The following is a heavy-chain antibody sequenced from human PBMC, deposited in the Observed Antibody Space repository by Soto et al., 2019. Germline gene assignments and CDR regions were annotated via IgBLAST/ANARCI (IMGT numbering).Heavy chain of an antibody. V-gene: IGHV2-5*02. Sequence: QITLKESGPTLVKPTETLTLTCTFSGFSLSTSGVGVGWIRQPPGKALEWLALIYWDADKRYSPSLKSRLTITKDTSKNQVVLTMTNMDPVDTATYDCAHSWGPGNMFPWGQGTLVTVSS. J-gene: IGHJ5*02. CDR1: GFSLSTSGVG. D-gene: IGHD3-10*02. CDR2: IYWDADK. CDR3: AHSWGPGNMFP.